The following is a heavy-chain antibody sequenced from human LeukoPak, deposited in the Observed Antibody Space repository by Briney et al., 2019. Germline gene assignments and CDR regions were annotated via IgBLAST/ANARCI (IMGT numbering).Heavy chain of an antibody. CDR1: GFTFSSYS. CDR2: ISSSSSYI. V-gene: IGHV3-21*01. J-gene: IGHJ4*02. Sequence: PGGSLRLSCAASGFTFSSYSMNWVRQAPGKGLEWVSSISSSSSYIYYADSVKGRFTISRDNAKNSLYLQMNSLRAEDTAVYYCARDRGGWDTAMVKGWVYWGQGTLVTVSS. CDR3: ARDRGGWDTAMVKGWVY. D-gene: IGHD5-18*01.